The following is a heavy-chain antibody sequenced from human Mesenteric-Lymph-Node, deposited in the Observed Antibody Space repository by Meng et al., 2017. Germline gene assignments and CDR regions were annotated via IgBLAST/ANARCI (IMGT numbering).Heavy chain of an antibody. CDR3: ARDYSRITIFGVATGGWFDP. CDR2: ISSSGSTI. V-gene: IGHV3-11*01. D-gene: IGHD3-3*01. J-gene: IGHJ5*02. Sequence: RLGGLGGVMVKPGGFLRLSCAASGFTFSYYYMSWIRQAPGKGLEWVSYISSSGSTIYYADSVKGRFTISRDNAKNSLYLQMNSLRAEDTAVYYCARDYSRITIFGVATGGWFDPWGQGTLVTVSS. CDR1: GFTFSYYY.